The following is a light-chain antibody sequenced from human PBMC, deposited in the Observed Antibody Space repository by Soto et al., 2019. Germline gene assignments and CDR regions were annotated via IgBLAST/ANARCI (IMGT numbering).Light chain of an antibody. CDR2: AAS. V-gene: IGKV1-39*01. Sequence: DIQMTQSPSSLSASVGDRVTITCRASQSISSYLNWYQQKPGKAPKLLIYAASSLQSGVPSRFSGSGSGTDFTLTISSLQPEDFATYYCHQSYSTPPEVTFGGGTKVEIK. CDR3: HQSYSTPPEVT. J-gene: IGKJ4*01. CDR1: QSISSY.